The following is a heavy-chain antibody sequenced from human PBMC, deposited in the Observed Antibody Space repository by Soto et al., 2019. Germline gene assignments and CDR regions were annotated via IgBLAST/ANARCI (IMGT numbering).Heavy chain of an antibody. V-gene: IGHV4-4*02. CDR2: IYHSGST. D-gene: IGHD6-13*01. CDR1: GGSISSSNW. CDR3: ARADMGGSSWSFDY. Sequence: SETLSLTCAVSGGSISSSNWWSWVRQPPGKGLEWIGEIYHSGSTNYNPSLKSRVTISVDKSKNQFSLKLSSVTAADTAVYYCARADMGGSSWSFDYWGQGTLVTVSS. J-gene: IGHJ4*02.